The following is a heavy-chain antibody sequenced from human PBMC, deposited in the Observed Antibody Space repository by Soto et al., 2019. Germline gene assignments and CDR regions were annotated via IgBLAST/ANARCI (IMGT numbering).Heavy chain of an antibody. V-gene: IGHV1-69*02. CDR1: GGTFSSYT. D-gene: IGHD4-17*01. Sequence: SVKVSCKASGGTFSSYTISWVRQAPGQGLEWMGRIIPILGIANYAQKFQGRVTITADKSTSTAYMELSSLRSEDTAVYYCANDYGDYYFDYWGQGTLVTVSS. CDR2: IIPILGIA. J-gene: IGHJ4*02. CDR3: ANDYGDYYFDY.